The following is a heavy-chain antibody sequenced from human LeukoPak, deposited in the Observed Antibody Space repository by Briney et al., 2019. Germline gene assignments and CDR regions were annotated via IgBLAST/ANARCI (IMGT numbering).Heavy chain of an antibody. V-gene: IGHV1-2*02. CDR1: GYTFTGYY. CDR3: ARILSSCSGGSCYFYYFDY. J-gene: IGHJ4*02. D-gene: IGHD2-15*01. CDR2: INPNSGGT. Sequence: GASVKVSCKASGYTFTGYYMHWVRQAPGQGLEWMGWINPNSGGTNYAQKFQGRVTMTRDTSTSTVYMELSSLRSEDTAIYYCARILSSCSGGSCYFYYFDYWGQGTLVTVSS.